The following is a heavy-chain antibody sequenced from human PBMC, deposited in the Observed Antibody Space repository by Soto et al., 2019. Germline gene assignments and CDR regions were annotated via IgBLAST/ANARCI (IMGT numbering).Heavy chain of an antibody. J-gene: IGHJ6*02. CDR1: GFTFSSYA. CDR3: AKGRGAAGPLGMDV. CDR2: ISGSGGST. V-gene: IGHV3-23*01. Sequence: LRLSCAASGFTFSSYAMSWVRQAPGKGLEWVSAISGSGGSTYYADSVKGRFTISRDNSKNTLYLQMNSLRAEDTAVYYCAKGRGAAGPLGMDVWGQGTTVTVSS. D-gene: IGHD6-13*01.